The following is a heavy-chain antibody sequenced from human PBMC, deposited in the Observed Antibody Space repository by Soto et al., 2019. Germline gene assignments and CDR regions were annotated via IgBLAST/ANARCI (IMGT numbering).Heavy chain of an antibody. Sequence: EVQLLESGGGLVQPGGSLRLSCAASGFIFTTYAMSWVRQAPGKGLEWVSAISSTGGSTYYATSVKGRFTISRDNYKNTLYLQMNSLRAEDTAVYYCAKSRYSSGWFDPWGQGTPVTVSS. CDR2: ISSTGGST. CDR3: AKSRYSSGWFDP. V-gene: IGHV3-23*01. CDR1: GFIFTTYA. D-gene: IGHD6-25*01. J-gene: IGHJ5*02.